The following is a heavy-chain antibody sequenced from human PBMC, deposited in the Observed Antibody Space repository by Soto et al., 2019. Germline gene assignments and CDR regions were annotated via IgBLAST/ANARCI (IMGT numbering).Heavy chain of an antibody. D-gene: IGHD3-9*01. J-gene: IGHJ4*02. Sequence: QVQLVQSGAEVKKPGASVKVSCKASGYTFPRYAMNWVRQAPGQSPEWMGWINAGNGNTKYSQRFQGRVTITRETSASTAYMELSSLTSEDTAVYYCARRGALTSYYYGYYFDYWGQGTLVTVSS. CDR2: INAGNGNT. CDR1: GYTFPRYA. CDR3: ARRGALTSYYYGYYFDY. V-gene: IGHV1-3*01.